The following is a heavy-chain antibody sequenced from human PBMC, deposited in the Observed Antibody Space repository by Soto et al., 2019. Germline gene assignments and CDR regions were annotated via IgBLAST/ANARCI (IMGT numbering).Heavy chain of an antibody. CDR1: GGSFSGYY. Sequence: PSETLSLTCAVYGGSFSGYYWSWIRQPPGKGLEWIGEINHSGSTNYNPSLKSRVTISVDTSKNQFSLKLSSVTAADTAVYYCARDYTYCGGDCYHYWGQGTLVTVSS. CDR3: ARDYTYCGGDCYHY. D-gene: IGHD2-21*02. CDR2: INHSGST. V-gene: IGHV4-34*01. J-gene: IGHJ4*02.